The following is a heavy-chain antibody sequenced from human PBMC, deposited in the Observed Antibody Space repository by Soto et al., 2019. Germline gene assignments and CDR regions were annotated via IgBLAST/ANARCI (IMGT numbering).Heavy chain of an antibody. CDR2: FDPEDGET. CDR3: ATVQSLDPHDFEY. CDR1: GYTLTELS. V-gene: IGHV1-24*01. J-gene: IGHJ4*02. D-gene: IGHD6-19*01. Sequence: ASVKVSCKVSGYTLTELSMHWVRQAPGKGLEWMGGFDPEDGETIYAQKFQVRVTMTEDTSTDTAYMELSSLRSEDTAVSYCATVQSLDPHDFEYWGQGTPVTVSS.